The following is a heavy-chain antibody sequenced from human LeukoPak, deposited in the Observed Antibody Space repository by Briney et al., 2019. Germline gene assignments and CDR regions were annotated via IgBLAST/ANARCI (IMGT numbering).Heavy chain of an antibody. J-gene: IGHJ4*02. Sequence: PGGSLRLSCAASGFTFSSYWMSWVRQAPGKGLEWVANIKQDGSEKYYVDSVKGRFTISRDNAKNSLYLQMNSLRAEDTAVYYCARDVSAYCGGDCYWGSFDYWGQGTLVTVSS. CDR3: ARDVSAYCGGDCYWGSFDY. CDR2: IKQDGSEK. D-gene: IGHD2-21*02. V-gene: IGHV3-7*01. CDR1: GFTFSSYW.